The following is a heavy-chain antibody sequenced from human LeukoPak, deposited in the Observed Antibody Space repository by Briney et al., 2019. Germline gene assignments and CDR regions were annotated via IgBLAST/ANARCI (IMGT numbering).Heavy chain of an antibody. CDR3: ARDRRGGGGSYFDY. D-gene: IGHD1-26*01. V-gene: IGHV3-7*01. J-gene: IGHJ4*02. CDR2: IKQDGSEK. Sequence: GGSLRLSCAASGFTFSSYWMSWVRQAPGKGLEWVANIKQDGSEKYYVDSVKGRFTISRDNAKNSLYLQMNSLRAEDTAVYYCARDRRGGGGSYFDYWGQGTLVTVSS. CDR1: GFTFSSYW.